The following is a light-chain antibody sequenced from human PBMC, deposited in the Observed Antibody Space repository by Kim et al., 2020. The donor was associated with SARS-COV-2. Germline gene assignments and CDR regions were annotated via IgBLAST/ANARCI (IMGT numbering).Light chain of an antibody. CDR1: QGISNY. V-gene: IGKV1-27*01. J-gene: IGKJ1*01. Sequence: ASVGDRVTISCRASQGISNYLDWYQQKPGKAPKLLICAASTLQSGVPSRFSGSGSGTDFTLTISSLQPEDVATYYCQEYNSAPWTFGQGTKVDIK. CDR3: QEYNSAPWT. CDR2: AAS.